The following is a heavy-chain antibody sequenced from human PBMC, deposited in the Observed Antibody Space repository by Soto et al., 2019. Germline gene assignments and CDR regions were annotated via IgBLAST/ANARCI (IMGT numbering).Heavy chain of an antibody. CDR3: ARDAYYDMGG. CDR2: INSDGRTT. V-gene: IGHV3-74*01. CDR1: GSTFSTYW. J-gene: IGHJ6*02. Sequence: EVQLVESGGGLVQPGGSLRLSCVGSGSTFSTYWMHWVRQAPGKGLVWVSRINSDGRTTNYADSVKGRFTISRDNAKNTLYLQMNRLRAEDTAVYYCARDAYYDMGGWGLGTTVTVAS.